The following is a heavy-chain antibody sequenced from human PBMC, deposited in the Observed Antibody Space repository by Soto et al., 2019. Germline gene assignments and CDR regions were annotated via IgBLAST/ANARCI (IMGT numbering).Heavy chain of an antibody. CDR2: IIPILGIA. J-gene: IGHJ6*03. D-gene: IGHD3-3*01. V-gene: IGHV1-69*02. Sequence: QVQLVQSGAEVKKPGSSVKVSCKASGGTFSSYTISWVRQAPGQGLEWMGRIIPILGIANYAQKCQGRVTITADKSTSTAYMELSSLRSEDTAVYYCARRTIFQGYYSMDVWGKGTTVTVSS. CDR3: ARRTIFQGYYSMDV. CDR1: GGTFSSYT.